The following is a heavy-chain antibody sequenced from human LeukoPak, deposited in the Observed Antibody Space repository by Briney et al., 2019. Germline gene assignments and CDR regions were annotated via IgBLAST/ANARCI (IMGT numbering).Heavy chain of an antibody. D-gene: IGHD4-17*01. J-gene: IGHJ4*02. Sequence: GGSLRLSCAASRFIFSNYAMDWVRQPPGRGLQWVAGITGSGDSTYYADSVKGRFTISRDNSKNMLYLEMNSLRDEDTADYYCARDRYGDYSFGYWGQGILVTVSS. V-gene: IGHV3-23*01. CDR2: ITGSGDST. CDR1: RFIFSNYA. CDR3: ARDRYGDYSFGY.